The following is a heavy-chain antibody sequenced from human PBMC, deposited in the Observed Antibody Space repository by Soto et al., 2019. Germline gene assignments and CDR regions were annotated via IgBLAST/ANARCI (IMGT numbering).Heavy chain of an antibody. D-gene: IGHD2-21*01. CDR2: IGAADDP. CDR3: ARAYSGRRPSRADYYYDMDR. V-gene: IGHV3-13*05. CDR1: GFPSIAYD. J-gene: IGHJ6*02. Sequence: GESLSLSCAASGFPSIAYDMHGVRQAAGQGLEWVSAIGAADDPYYLGSVKGRFTISRENARNSFYLQMNNLRAGDTAVYYCARAYSGRRPSRADYYYDMDRWGHGTQVTVSS.